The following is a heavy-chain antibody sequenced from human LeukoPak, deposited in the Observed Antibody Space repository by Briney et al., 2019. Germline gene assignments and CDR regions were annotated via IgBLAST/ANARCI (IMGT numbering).Heavy chain of an antibody. CDR1: GGSFSPYY. V-gene: IGHV4-34*01. CDR3: ARGPYCSGGSCYSWVDY. Sequence: SETLSLTCAVYGGSFSPYYWSWIRQPPGKGLEWIGEINHSGSTNYNPSLKSRVTISVDTSKNQFSLKLSSVTAADTAVYYCARGPYCSGGSCYSWVDYWGQGTLVTVSS. CDR2: INHSGST. J-gene: IGHJ4*02. D-gene: IGHD2-15*01.